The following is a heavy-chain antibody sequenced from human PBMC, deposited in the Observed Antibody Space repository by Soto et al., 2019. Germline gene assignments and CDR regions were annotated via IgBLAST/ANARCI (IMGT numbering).Heavy chain of an antibody. J-gene: IGHJ6*02. Sequence: GGSLRLSCAASGFTFSSYSMNWVRQAPGKRLEWVSSISSSSSYIYYADSVKGRFTISRDNAKNSLYLQMNSLRAEDTAVYYCARDLSSGWSDYYYYYGMDVWGQGTTVTVSS. CDR1: GFTFSSYS. CDR2: ISSSSSYI. CDR3: ARDLSSGWSDYYYYYGMDV. D-gene: IGHD6-19*01. V-gene: IGHV3-21*01.